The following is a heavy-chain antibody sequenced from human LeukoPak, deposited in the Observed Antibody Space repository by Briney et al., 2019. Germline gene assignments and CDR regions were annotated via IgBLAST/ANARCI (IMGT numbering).Heavy chain of an antibody. J-gene: IGHJ5*02. CDR1: GFTFSSYG. V-gene: IGHV3-33*06. D-gene: IGHD6-19*01. CDR3: AKAQDTVAGSVGFDP. CDR2: IWYDGSNK. Sequence: GGSLRLSCAASGFTFSSYGMHWVRQAPGKGLEWVAVIWYDGSNKYYADSVKGRFTISRDNSKNTLYLQMNSLRAEDTAVYYCAKAQDTVAGSVGFDPWGQGTLVTVSS.